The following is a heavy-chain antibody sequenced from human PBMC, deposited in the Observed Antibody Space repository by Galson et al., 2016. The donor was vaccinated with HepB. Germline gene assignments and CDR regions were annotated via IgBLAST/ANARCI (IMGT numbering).Heavy chain of an antibody. CDR2: INQDGSES. Sequence: SLRLSCATSGFTFSTYWMSWVRQAPGTGLEWVANINQDGSESYYVDSVKGRFTISRDNSKNTLYLQMSSLRAEDTAVYYCVKMYTKYAYYYYGMDVWGQGTTVTVSS. V-gene: IGHV3-7*01. J-gene: IGHJ6*02. D-gene: IGHD1-1*01. CDR1: GFTFSTYW. CDR3: VKMYTKYAYYYYGMDV.